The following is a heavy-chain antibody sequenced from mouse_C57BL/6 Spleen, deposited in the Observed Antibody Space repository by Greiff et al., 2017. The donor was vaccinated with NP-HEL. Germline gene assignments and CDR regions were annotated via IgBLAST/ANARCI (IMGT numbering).Heavy chain of an antibody. Sequence: EVKVVESGGGLVQPKGSLKLSCAASGFSFNTYAMNWVRQAPGKGLEWVARIRSKSNNYATYYADSVKDRFTISRDDSESMLYLQMNNLKTEDTAMYYCVRTGAFAYWGQGTLVTVSA. J-gene: IGHJ3*01. CDR3: VRTGAFAY. V-gene: IGHV10-1*01. D-gene: IGHD4-1*01. CDR2: IRSKSNNYAT. CDR1: GFSFNTYA.